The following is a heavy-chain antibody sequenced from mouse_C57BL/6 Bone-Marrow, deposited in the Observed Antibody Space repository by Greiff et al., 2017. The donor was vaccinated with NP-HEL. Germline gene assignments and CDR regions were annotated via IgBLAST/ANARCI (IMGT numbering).Heavy chain of an antibody. CDR3: ARGEGDDYDGDY. Sequence: EVKLMESGPVLVKPGASVKMSCKASGYTFTDYYMNWVKQSHGKSLEWIGVINPYNGGTSYNLKFKGKATLTVDKSSSTAYMELNSLTSEDSAVYYCARGEGDDYDGDYWGQGTTLTVSS. CDR1: GYTFTDYY. J-gene: IGHJ2*01. CDR2: INPYNGGT. V-gene: IGHV1-19*01. D-gene: IGHD2-4*01.